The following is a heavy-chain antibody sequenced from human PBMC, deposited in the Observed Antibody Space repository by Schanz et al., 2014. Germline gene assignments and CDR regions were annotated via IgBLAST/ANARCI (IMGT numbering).Heavy chain of an antibody. CDR2: ISNDGSIK. V-gene: IGHV3-30-3*01. D-gene: IGHD2-15*01. CDR3: AKGMGYCSGGTCYDYYYYGLDV. CDR1: GFTFSSYA. Sequence: QVQLVESGGGVVQPGRSLRLSCAASGFTFSSYAMSWVRQAPGKGLEWVALISNDGSIKYYADSVEGRFTISRDNSRNTLYLQMNSLSADDTAVFYCAKGMGYCSGGTCYDYYYYGLDVWGQGTTVTVSS. J-gene: IGHJ6*02.